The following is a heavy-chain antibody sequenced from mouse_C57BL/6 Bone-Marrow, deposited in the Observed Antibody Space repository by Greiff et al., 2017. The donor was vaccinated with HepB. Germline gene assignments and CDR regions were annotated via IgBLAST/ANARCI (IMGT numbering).Heavy chain of an antibody. J-gene: IGHJ4*01. CDR2: ISYDGSN. V-gene: IGHV3-6*01. CDR1: GYSITSGYY. Sequence: EVKLMESGPGLVKPSQSLSLTCSVTGYSITSGYYWNWIRQFPGNKLEWMGYISYDGSNNYNPSLKNRISITRDTSKNQIFLKLNSVTTEDTATYYCARVYYYGYYAMDYWGQGTSVTVSS. CDR3: ARVYYYGYYAMDY. D-gene: IGHD1-1*01.